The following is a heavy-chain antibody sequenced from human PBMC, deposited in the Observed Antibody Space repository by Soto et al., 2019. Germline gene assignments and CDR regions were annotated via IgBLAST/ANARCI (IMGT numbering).Heavy chain of an antibody. D-gene: IGHD3-22*01. J-gene: IGHJ6*02. CDR1: GFTFSSYA. CDR2: ISSNGGST. Sequence: RLSCSASGFTFSSYAMHWVRQAPGKGLEYVSAISSNGGSTYYADSVKGRFTISRDNSKNTLYLQMSSLRAEDTAVYYCVRGVNYYDSSGYYYDDYYYGMDVWGQGTTVTVSS. V-gene: IGHV3-64D*06. CDR3: VRGVNYYDSSGYYYDDYYYGMDV.